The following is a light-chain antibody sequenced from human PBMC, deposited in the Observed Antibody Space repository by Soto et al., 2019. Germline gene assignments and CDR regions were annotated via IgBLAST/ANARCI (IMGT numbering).Light chain of an antibody. V-gene: IGKV3-11*01. CDR1: QSVSSY. Sequence: EIVLTQSPATVSLSPGERATLSCRASQSVSSYLAWYQQKPGQAPRLLIYDASNRATGIPARFGGSGSGTDFTLTISSLEPEDFAVYYCQQRSNWPPITFGQGTRLEIK. CDR3: QQRSNWPPIT. J-gene: IGKJ5*01. CDR2: DAS.